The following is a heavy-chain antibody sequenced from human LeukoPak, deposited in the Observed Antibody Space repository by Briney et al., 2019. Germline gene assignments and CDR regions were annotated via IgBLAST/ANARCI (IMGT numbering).Heavy chain of an antibody. CDR2: ISYDGSNK. CDR1: GFTFSSYA. Sequence: GGSLGLSCAASGFTFSSYAMSWVRQAPGKGLEWVAVISYDGSNKYYADSVKGRFTISRDNSKNTLYLQMNSLRAEDTAVYYCAREGGSGWYTYYYYGMDVWGQGTTVTVSS. V-gene: IGHV3-30-3*01. J-gene: IGHJ6*02. D-gene: IGHD6-19*01. CDR3: AREGGSGWYTYYYYGMDV.